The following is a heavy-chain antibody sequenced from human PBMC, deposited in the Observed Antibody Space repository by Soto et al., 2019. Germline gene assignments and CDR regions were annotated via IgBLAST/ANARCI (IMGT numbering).Heavy chain of an antibody. CDR2: INTYNGNT. CDR3: ATVGGPDYDFLGSNWFDP. CDR1: GYTFTNYG. Sequence: ASVKVSCKASGYTFTNYGISWVRQAPGQGLEWMGWINTYNGNTNHAQKLQGRVTMTTDTSTSTAYMELRSLRSDDTAVYYCATVGGPDYDFLGSNWFDPWGQGTLVTVSS. J-gene: IGHJ5*02. V-gene: IGHV1-18*01. D-gene: IGHD3-3*01.